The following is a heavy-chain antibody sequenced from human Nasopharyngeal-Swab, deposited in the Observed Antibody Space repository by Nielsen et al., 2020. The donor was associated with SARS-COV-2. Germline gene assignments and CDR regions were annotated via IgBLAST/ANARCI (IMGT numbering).Heavy chain of an antibody. D-gene: IGHD1-26*01. CDR1: GFTFSSYG. V-gene: IGHV3-21*01. CDR3: ARDGGATIFDY. Sequence: GESLKISCAASGFTFSSYGMNWVRQAPGKGLEWVSSISSSSSYIYYADSVKGRFTISRDNAKNSLYLQMNSLRAEDTAVYYCARDGGATIFDYWGQGTLVTVSS. CDR2: ISSSSSYI. J-gene: IGHJ4*02.